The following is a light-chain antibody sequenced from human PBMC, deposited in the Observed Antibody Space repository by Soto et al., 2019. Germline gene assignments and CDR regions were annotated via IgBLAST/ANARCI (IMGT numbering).Light chain of an antibody. V-gene: IGLV2-14*01. Sequence: QSVLTQPASVSGSPGQSITISCTGTSSDVGGYNYVSWYQQHPGKAPKLMIFDVSHRPSGVSNRFSGSKSGNTASLTISGLQAADEDDYYCNSYTHSSTLFGTGTKLTVL. J-gene: IGLJ1*01. CDR1: SSDVGGYNY. CDR3: NSYTHSSTL. CDR2: DVS.